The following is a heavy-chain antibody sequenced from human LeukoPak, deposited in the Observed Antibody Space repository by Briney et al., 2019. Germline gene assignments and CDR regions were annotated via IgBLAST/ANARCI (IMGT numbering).Heavy chain of an antibody. Sequence: SETLSLTCTVSGGSISSHYWSWIRQPPGKGLEWIGYIYYSGSTNYNPSLKSRVTISVDTSKNQFSLKLSSVTAADTAVYYYARGSRYSSSWYEGWFDPWGQGTLVTVSS. CDR2: IYYSGST. J-gene: IGHJ5*02. D-gene: IGHD6-13*01. V-gene: IGHV4-59*11. CDR1: GGSISSHY. CDR3: ARGSRYSSSWYEGWFDP.